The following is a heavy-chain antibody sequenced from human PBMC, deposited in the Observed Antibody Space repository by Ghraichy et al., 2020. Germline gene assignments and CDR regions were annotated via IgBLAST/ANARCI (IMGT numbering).Heavy chain of an antibody. J-gene: IGHJ4*02. CDR3: TWWGAWKQQHI. D-gene: IGHD5-18*01. CDR2: IKGVAAGATT. Sequence: GESLNISCAASGFTFSDAWMSWVRQAPGKGLEWVGLIKGVAAGATTAYAAPVKGRFTISRDDSRKTLYLQMYSLKSEDTAVYYCTWWGAWKQQHIWGQGTLVTVSS. V-gene: IGHV3-15*01. CDR1: GFTFSDAW.